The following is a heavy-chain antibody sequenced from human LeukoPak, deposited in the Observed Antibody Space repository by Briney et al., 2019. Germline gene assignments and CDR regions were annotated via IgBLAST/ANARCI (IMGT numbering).Heavy chain of an antibody. D-gene: IGHD6-6*01. CDR3: GRVGGRSKAAKGDAFDI. V-gene: IGHV3-21*01. CDR1: GFTFSSYS. Sequence: GGSLRLSCAASGFTFSSYSMNWVRQAPGKGLEWVSSVSSGSTYMYYADSVKGRFTISRDNAQNSMYLQMNSLRAEDTAVYYCGRVGGRSKAAKGDAFDIWGQGTMVTVSS. CDR2: VSSGSTYM. J-gene: IGHJ3*02.